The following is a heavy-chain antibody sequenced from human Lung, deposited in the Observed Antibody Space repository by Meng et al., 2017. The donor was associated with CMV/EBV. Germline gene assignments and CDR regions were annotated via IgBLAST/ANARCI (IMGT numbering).Heavy chain of an antibody. V-gene: IGHV4-31*03. D-gene: IGHD5-24*01. Sequence: QRQVLKQVLRPLKPSQSPSLPGTVSGGSIGSGGYYWSLIRQHPGKGLEWIGYIYYTGSTFYNPSLKSRVTISVDTSKNQFSLKPIPATAADTAVYYCAREAGRDGYATPKFDYWGQGTLVTVSS. J-gene: IGHJ4*02. CDR2: IYYTGST. CDR3: AREAGRDGYATPKFDY. CDR1: GGSIGSGGYY.